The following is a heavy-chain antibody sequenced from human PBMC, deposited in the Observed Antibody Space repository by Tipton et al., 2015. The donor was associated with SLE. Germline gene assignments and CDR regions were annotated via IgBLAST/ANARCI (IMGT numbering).Heavy chain of an antibody. Sequence: TLSLTCTVSGGSIGDNYWNWIRQSTGKGLEWIGRFYTDGSTRHKPSLESRLNPSFESRVTMSVDPSKNQFSLRLTSVIAADTAVYYCARLHGYSYGLNWFDPWGQGTLISVSS. CDR1: GGSIGDNY. CDR3: ARLHGYSYGLNWFDP. J-gene: IGHJ5*02. V-gene: IGHV4-4*07. D-gene: IGHD5-18*01. CDR2: FYTDGST.